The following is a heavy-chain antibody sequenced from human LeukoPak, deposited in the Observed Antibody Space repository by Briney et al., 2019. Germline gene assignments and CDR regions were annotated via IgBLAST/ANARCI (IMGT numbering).Heavy chain of an antibody. CDR1: GYTFTGCY. D-gene: IGHD5-12*01. J-gene: IGHJ4*02. CDR2: INPNSGGT. CDR3: ATVRGYSGYDPGRYFDY. Sequence: ASVKVSCKASGYTFTGCYMHWVRQAPGQGLEWTGRINPNSGGTNYAQKFQGRVTMTRDTSISTAYMELSSLRSEDTAVYYCATVRGYSGYDPGRYFDYWGQGTLVTVSS. V-gene: IGHV1-2*06.